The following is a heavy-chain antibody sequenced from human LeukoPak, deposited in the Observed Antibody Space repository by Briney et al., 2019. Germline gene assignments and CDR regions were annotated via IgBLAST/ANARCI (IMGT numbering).Heavy chain of an antibody. CDR3: ARDSSRVTGIAVAGFFDY. V-gene: IGHV3-21*01. Sequence: GGSLRLSCAASGFTFSSYSMNWVRQAPGKGLEWVSSISSSSSYIYYADSVKGRFTISRDNAKNSLYLQMNSLRAEDTAVYYCARDSSRVTGIAVAGFFDYWGQGTLVTVSS. D-gene: IGHD6-19*01. CDR2: ISSSSSYI. J-gene: IGHJ4*02. CDR1: GFTFSSYS.